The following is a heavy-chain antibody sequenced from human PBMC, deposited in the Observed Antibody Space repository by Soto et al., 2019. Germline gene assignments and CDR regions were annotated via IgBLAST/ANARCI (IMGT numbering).Heavy chain of an antibody. D-gene: IGHD1-26*01. CDR1: GFTFSSYG. Sequence: PGGSLRLSCAASGFTFSSYGMHWVRQAPGKGLEWVAVISYDGSNKYYADSVKGRFTISRDNSKNTLYLQMNSLRAEDTAVYYCAKDRRVGATKGYFDYWGQGTLVTVSS. CDR3: AKDRRVGATKGYFDY. J-gene: IGHJ4*02. CDR2: ISYDGSNK. V-gene: IGHV3-30*18.